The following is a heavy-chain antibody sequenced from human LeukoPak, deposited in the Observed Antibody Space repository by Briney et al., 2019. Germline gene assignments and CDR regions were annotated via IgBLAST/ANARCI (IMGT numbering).Heavy chain of an antibody. V-gene: IGHV3-53*01. CDR2: VFGGGGT. CDR1: GLSVSSTF. D-gene: IGHD3-22*01. J-gene: IGHJ4*02. CDR3: ARTYTNNAGYYLY. Sequence: GGSLRLSCAASGLSVSSTFMSWVRQTPGTRLESFSSVFGGGGTRYADSVMGRFTISRDNSKSTLYLQMNSLRAEDTAVYYCARTYTNNAGYYLYWGQGTLVTVSS.